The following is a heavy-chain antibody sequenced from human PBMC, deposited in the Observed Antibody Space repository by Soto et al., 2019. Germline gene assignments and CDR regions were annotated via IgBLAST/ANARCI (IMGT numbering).Heavy chain of an antibody. CDR3: ARRISWYYFDS. Sequence: GESLKISCQASGYSFNRYWIGWVRQMPGQGLEWMGVIFPDDSDIRHSPAFRGQVTISADKSINTVYLQYTGLKASDTATYYCARRISWYYFDSWGQGTPVTVSS. D-gene: IGHD1-1*01. V-gene: IGHV5-51*01. J-gene: IGHJ4*02. CDR1: GYSFNRYW. CDR2: IFPDDSDI.